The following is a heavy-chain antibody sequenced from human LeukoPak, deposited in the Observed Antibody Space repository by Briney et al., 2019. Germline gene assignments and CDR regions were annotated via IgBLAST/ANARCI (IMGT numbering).Heavy chain of an antibody. J-gene: IGHJ6*02. CDR2: ISETRSTM. CDR1: GFTFSSYD. CDR3: ARGDYGDYHYGMDV. V-gene: IGHV3-48*03. Sequence: GGSLRLSCAASGFTFSSYDMNWVRQAPGKGLEWVAYISETRSTMYHSDSVKGRFTISRDNSKNTLYLQMNSLRAEDTAVYYCARGDYGDYHYGMDVWGQGTTVTVSS. D-gene: IGHD4-17*01.